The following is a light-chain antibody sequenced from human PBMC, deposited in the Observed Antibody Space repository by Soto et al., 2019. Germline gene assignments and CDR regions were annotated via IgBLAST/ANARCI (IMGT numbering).Light chain of an antibody. V-gene: IGLV2-8*01. Sequence: QSVLTRPPSASGSPGQSVTISCTGTSSDVGGYNYVSWYQQHPGKAPKLMIYEVSKRPSGVPDRLSGSKSGNTAPLTVSGLQAEDEADYYCSSYAGSNNFDVFGTGTKVTVL. CDR2: EVS. J-gene: IGLJ1*01. CDR3: SSYAGSNNFDV. CDR1: SSDVGGYNY.